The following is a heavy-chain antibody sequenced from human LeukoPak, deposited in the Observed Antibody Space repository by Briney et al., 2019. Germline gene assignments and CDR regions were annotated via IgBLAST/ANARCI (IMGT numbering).Heavy chain of an antibody. J-gene: IGHJ5*02. Sequence: PSETLSLTCAVYGGSFSGYYWSWIRQPPGKGLEWIGEINHSGSTNYNPSLKSRVTISVDTSKNQFALKLSSVTAADTAVYYCARAPYYYGSGTWFDPWGQGTLVTVSS. D-gene: IGHD3-10*01. CDR3: ARAPYYYGSGTWFDP. V-gene: IGHV4-34*01. CDR2: INHSGST. CDR1: GGSFSGYY.